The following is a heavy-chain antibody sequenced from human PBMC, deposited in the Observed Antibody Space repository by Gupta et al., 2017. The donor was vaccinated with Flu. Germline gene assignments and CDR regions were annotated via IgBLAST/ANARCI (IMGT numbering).Heavy chain of an antibody. D-gene: IGHD4-17*01. CDR3: ARDLVGGRDYGDL. CDR2: VCQGVGT. V-gene: IGHV4-38-2*02. Sequence: QEQLQESGPGLVKPSEALSLTCAVSGTSINSNYYWSWIRQPPGKGLEWIGNVCQGVGTFYTPSLKSRVTRSVDTSKNELSLRRTSVTAADTAVEYCARDLVGGRDYGDLSGQLTLVTVAS. CDR1: GTSINSNYY. J-gene: IGHJ5*02.